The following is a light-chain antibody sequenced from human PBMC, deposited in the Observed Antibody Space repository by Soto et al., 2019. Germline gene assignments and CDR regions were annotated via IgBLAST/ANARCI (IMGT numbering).Light chain of an antibody. J-gene: IGLJ2*01. CDR3: CSYAGSSTFEV. CDR1: SSDGGTYNL. V-gene: IGLV2-23*03. Sequence: QSALTQPASVSGSPGQSITISCTESSSDGGTYNLVSWYQQHPGKAPKLIIYEGSKRPSGVSNRFSGSKSGNTASLTISGLQAEDEADYYCCSYAGSSTFEVFGGGTKVTVL. CDR2: EGS.